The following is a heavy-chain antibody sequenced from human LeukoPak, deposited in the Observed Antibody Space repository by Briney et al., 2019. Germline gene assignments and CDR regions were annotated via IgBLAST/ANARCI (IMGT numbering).Heavy chain of an antibody. CDR1: GFTVSSYW. CDR2: IKQDGSEK. Sequence: GGSLRLSCAASGFTVSSYWIGWVRQAPGKGLEWVANIKQDGSEKYYVDSVKGRFTISRDNAKNSLYLQMNSLRAEDTAVYYCAREYYDFWSGYQRPNDYWGQGTLVTVSS. V-gene: IGHV3-7*01. J-gene: IGHJ4*02. CDR3: AREYYDFWSGYQRPNDY. D-gene: IGHD3-3*01.